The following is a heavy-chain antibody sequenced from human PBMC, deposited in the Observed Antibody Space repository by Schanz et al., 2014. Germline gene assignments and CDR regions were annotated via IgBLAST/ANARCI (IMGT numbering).Heavy chain of an antibody. D-gene: IGHD3-10*01. CDR3: VRAPHYGSGRYLDY. V-gene: IGHV1-46*03. Sequence: QVQLVQSGAEVKKPGASVKVYCKASGYTFTTYYLHWVRQAPGQGLEWMGIINPTGGSTTYAEKFLGRVTMTSDRSTSTVYMELSRLRSEDMAVYYCVRAPHYGSGRYLDYWGQGTLVTVSS. CDR2: INPTGGST. CDR1: GYTFTTYY. J-gene: IGHJ4*02.